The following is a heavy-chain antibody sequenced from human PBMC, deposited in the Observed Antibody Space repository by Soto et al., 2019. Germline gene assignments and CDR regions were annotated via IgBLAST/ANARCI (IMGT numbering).Heavy chain of an antibody. J-gene: IGHJ4*02. Sequence: PSETLSLTSDDYCGSFSGYYWNWIRQPPGKGLEWIGEIDHSGSTNYNPSLKSRVTISVDTSKNQFSLKLSSVTAADTAVYYCARGLDYVVYWGQGTLVTVSA. V-gene: IGHV4-34*01. CDR2: IDHSGST. CDR3: ARGLDYVVY. CDR1: CGSFSGYY.